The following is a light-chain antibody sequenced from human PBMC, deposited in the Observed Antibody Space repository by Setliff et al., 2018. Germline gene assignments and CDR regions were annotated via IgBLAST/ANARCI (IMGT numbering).Light chain of an antibody. CDR2: DVT. Sequence: QSALTQPASVSGSPGQSIAISCTGTGGDVGGYDYVSWYQHHPDKAPKLIIYDVTKRPSGISDRFSGSKSGSTASLTISGLQAEDEAHYYCSSYTSISTLFGGGTKVTVL. J-gene: IGLJ2*01. CDR3: SSYTSISTL. V-gene: IGLV2-14*03. CDR1: GGDVGGYDY.